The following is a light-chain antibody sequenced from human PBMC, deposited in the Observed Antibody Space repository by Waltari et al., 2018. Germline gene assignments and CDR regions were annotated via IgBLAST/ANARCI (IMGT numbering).Light chain of an antibody. CDR1: QSVSSY. J-gene: IGKJ4*01. CDR2: DAS. V-gene: IGKV3-11*01. Sequence: EIVLTQSPATLSLSPGERATLPCRASQSVSSYLAWYQQKPGQAPRLLIYDASNRATGIPARFSGSGSGTDFTLTISSLQPEDSATYYCQQSSNNPATFGEGTKVQIK. CDR3: QQSSNNPAT.